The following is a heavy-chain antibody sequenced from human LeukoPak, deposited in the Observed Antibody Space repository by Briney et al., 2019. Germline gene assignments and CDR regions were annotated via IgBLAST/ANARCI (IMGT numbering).Heavy chain of an antibody. CDR3: ARDGTGTTLVRGVVGNFDY. Sequence: PGGSLRLSCAASGFTFGSFSMTWVRQAPGKGLEWVAFIWHDGTNTFYADSVKGRFTISRDNSKNTVYLEMNSLRAEDTAVYYCARDGTGTTLVRGVVGNFDYWGQGTLVTVSS. CDR2: IWHDGTNT. D-gene: IGHD3-10*01. J-gene: IGHJ4*02. CDR1: GFTFGSFS. V-gene: IGHV3-33*08.